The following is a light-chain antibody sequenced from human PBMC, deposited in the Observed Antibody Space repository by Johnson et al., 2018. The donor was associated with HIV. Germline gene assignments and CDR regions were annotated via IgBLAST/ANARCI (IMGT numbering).Light chain of an antibody. J-gene: IGLJ1*01. CDR3: GTWGGV. Sequence: QSVLTQPPSVSAAPGQKVTISCSGSSSNIGNNYVSWYQQLPGTAPKLLIYENNKRPSGIPSRFSGSKSGTSATLGITGLQTGDEADYYCGTWGGVFGPGTKVTVL. CDR1: SSNIGNNY. V-gene: IGLV1-51*02. CDR2: ENN.